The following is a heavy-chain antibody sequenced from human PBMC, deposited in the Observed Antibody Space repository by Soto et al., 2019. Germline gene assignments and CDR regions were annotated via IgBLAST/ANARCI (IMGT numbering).Heavy chain of an antibody. D-gene: IGHD6-19*01. V-gene: IGHV3-66*01. J-gene: IGHJ3*02. CDR3: ARDNERAVDDHDVAFDI. Sequence: PGGSLRLSCAASGFTVSSNYMSWVRQAPGKGLEWVSVIYSGGSTYYADSVEGRFTISRDNSKNTLYLQMNSLRAEDTAVYYCARDNERAVDDHDVAFDIWGPGTMVTVSS. CDR1: GFTVSSNY. CDR2: IYSGGST.